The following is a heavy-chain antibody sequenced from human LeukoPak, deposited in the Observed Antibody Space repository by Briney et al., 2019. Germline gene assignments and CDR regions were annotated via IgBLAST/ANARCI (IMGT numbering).Heavy chain of an antibody. D-gene: IGHD2-15*01. CDR1: GGSISSYY. V-gene: IGHV4-59*08. Sequence: PSETLSLTCTVSGGSISSYYWSWIRQPPGKRLEWIGYIYNSESTSYNPSLKSGVTISVDTSKNQFSLIPTSVTAADTAVYYCARHCSGGSCPLSFDAFDIWGQGTMVTVSS. CDR3: ARHCSGGSCPLSFDAFDI. CDR2: IYNSEST. J-gene: IGHJ3*02.